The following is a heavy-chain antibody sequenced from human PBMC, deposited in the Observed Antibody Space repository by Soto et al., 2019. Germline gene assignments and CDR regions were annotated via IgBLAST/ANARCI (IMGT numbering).Heavy chain of an antibody. D-gene: IGHD2-21*01. CDR1: GGSFSGYY. V-gene: IGHV4-34*01. Sequence: NPSETLSLTCAVYGGSFSGYYWSWIRQPPGKGLEWIGEINHSGSTNYNPSLKSRVTISVDTSKNQFSLKLSSVTAADTAVYYCARRHIVRVKWFDPWGQGTLVTVSS. CDR3: ARRHIVRVKWFDP. J-gene: IGHJ5*02. CDR2: INHSGST.